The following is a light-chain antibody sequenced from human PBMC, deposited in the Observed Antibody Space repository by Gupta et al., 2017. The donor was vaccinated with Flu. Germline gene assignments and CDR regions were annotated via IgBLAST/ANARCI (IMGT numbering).Light chain of an antibody. Sequence: DKQMTQSPSLLAASVGDRVTITCQASQDISNYLNWFQQKPGKAPKLLMSEASNLETGVPSKFSGSGSGTDFTFTISSLQPEDLATYYCQQYDSLPFTFGGGTKVEIK. CDR3: QQYDSLPFT. J-gene: IGKJ4*01. CDR1: QDISNY. CDR2: EAS. V-gene: IGKV1-33*01.